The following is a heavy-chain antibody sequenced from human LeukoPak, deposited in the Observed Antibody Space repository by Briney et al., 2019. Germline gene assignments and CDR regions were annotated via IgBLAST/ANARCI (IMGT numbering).Heavy chain of an antibody. J-gene: IGHJ6*02. D-gene: IGHD6-25*01. CDR3: ARVGGQNFYYGGMDV. CDR2: IYYSGST. V-gene: IGHV4-59*01. Sequence: PSETLSLTCTVSGGSISNYYWSWIRQPPGKGLEWIGYIYYSGSTNYNPSLKSRVTISVDTSNNQVSLKLISVTAADTAVYYCARVGGQNFYYGGMDVWGQGTTVTVSS. CDR1: GGSISNYY.